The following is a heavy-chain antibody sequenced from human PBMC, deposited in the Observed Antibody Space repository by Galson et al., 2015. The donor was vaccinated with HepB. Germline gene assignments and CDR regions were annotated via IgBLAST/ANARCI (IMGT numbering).Heavy chain of an antibody. CDR1: GDSISSSNYY. D-gene: IGHD3-3*01. V-gene: IGHV4-39*01. CDR2: IYYSEST. CDR3: ARHSHYTSPLTT. Sequence: ETLSLTCIVSGDSISSSNYYWGWIRQPPGKALEWIGSIYYSESTYHSSSPKSRVTMFVDTSKNQFSLTLTSVTAADTGVYYCARHSHYTSPLTTWGQGSQVTVSS. J-gene: IGHJ5*02.